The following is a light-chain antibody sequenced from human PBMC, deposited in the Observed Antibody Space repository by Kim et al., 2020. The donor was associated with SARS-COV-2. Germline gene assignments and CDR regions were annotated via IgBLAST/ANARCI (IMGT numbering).Light chain of an antibody. Sequence: SSELTQDPTVYVALGQTVRITCQGDSLRYFYATWYQQKPGQAPILVIFGKNNRPSGIPDRFSGSSSGNTASLTITGAQAEDEADYYCISRDSSGNHRVFGGDTLLTFL. CDR1: SLRYFY. V-gene: IGLV3-19*01. J-gene: IGLJ2*01. CDR3: ISRDSSGNHRV. CDR2: GKN.